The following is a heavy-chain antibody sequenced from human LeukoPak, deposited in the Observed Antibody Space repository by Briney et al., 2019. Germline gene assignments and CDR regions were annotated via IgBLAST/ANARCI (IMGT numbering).Heavy chain of an antibody. V-gene: IGHV3-49*04. D-gene: IGHD3-9*01. Sequence: GGSLRLSCTASGFTFGDYAMSWVRQAPGKGLEWVGFIRSKAYGGTTEYAAPVKGRFTISRDDSKSIAYLQMNSLKTEDTAVYYCTTYYDILTGYYTIDYWGQGTLVTVSS. CDR3: TTYYDILTGYYTIDY. CDR2: IRSKAYGGTT. J-gene: IGHJ4*02. CDR1: GFTFGDYA.